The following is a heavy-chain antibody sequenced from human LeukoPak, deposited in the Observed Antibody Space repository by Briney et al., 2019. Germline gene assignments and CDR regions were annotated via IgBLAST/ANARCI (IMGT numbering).Heavy chain of an antibody. D-gene: IGHD6-19*01. CDR1: GVSISSYY. V-gene: IGHV4-4*09. J-gene: IGHJ2*01. CDR2: ISTSGST. Sequence: SETLPLTCTVSGVSISSYYCSWIRQPPGKGLEWIGYISTSGSTDYSPSLRSRVTISVDGSKNQCSLNLSSVTAADTAVYYCARHDEGSGWYRSYIDLWGRGTLVIVSS. CDR3: ARHDEGSGWYRSYIDL.